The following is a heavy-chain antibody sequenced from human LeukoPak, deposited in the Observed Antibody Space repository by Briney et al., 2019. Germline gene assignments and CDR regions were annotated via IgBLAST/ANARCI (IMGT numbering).Heavy chain of an antibody. CDR1: GGSISSYY. J-gene: IGHJ3*02. V-gene: IGHV4-59*08. CDR2: IYYSGST. CDR3: ATSGYSSSWSARAFDI. Sequence: SETLSLTCTVSGGSISSYYWSWIRQPPGKGLERFGYIYYSGSTNYNPSLKSRVTISVDTSKNQFSLKLSSVTAADTAVYYCATSGYSSSWSARAFDIWGQGTMVTVSS. D-gene: IGHD6-13*01.